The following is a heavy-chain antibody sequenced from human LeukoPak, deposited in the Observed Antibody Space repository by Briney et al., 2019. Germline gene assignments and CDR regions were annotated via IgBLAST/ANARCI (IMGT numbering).Heavy chain of an antibody. CDR2: IYHSGST. J-gene: IGHJ3*02. CDR1: GGSISSGGYS. Sequence: SETLSLTCAVSGGSISSGGYSWSWIRQPPGKGLEWIGYIYHSGSTYYNPSLMSRVTISVDRSKNQFSLKLSSVTAADTAVYYCARDLLVPRRSDAFDIWGQGTMVTVSS. V-gene: IGHV4-30-2*01. CDR3: ARDLLVPRRSDAFDI. D-gene: IGHD2-8*01.